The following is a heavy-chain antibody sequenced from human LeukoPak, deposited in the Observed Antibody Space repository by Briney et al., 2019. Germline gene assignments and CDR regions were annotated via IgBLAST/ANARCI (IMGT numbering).Heavy chain of an antibody. CDR3: AGRLLRLGELPHAFDI. D-gene: IGHD3-16*01. V-gene: IGHV4-31*03. CDR2: IYYSGST. Sequence: SETLSLTCTVSGGSISSGGYYWSWIRQHPGKGLEWIGYIYYSGSTYYNPSLKSRVTISVDTSKNQFSLKLSSVTAADTAVYYCAGRLLRLGELPHAFDIWGQGTMVTVSS. J-gene: IGHJ3*02. CDR1: GGSISSGGYY.